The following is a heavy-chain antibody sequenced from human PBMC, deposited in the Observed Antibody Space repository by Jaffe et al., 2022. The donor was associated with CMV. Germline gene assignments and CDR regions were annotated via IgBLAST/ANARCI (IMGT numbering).Heavy chain of an antibody. D-gene: IGHD6-19*01. CDR1: GFTFDDYA. Sequence: EVQLVESGGGLVQPGRSLRLSCAASGFTFDDYAMHWVRQAPGKGLEWVSGISWNSGSIGYADSVKGRFTISRDNAKNSLYLQMNSLRAEDTALYYCAKDIEQWLVLDAFDIWGQGTMVTVSS. J-gene: IGHJ3*02. CDR3: AKDIEQWLVLDAFDI. V-gene: IGHV3-9*01. CDR2: ISWNSGSI.